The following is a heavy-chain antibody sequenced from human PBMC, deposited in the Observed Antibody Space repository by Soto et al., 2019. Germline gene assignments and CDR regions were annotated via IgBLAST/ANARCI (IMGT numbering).Heavy chain of an antibody. D-gene: IGHD2-15*01. CDR3: AKGGPDGFCSGGRCYFDY. CDR1: GFTFDDYA. J-gene: IGHJ4*02. Sequence: EVQLVESGGGLVQPGRSLRLSCAASGFTFDDYAMHWVRRVPGKGLEWVSSISWNSNIIGYAASVKGRFTISRDKAKNSLYLQMISLRPEDTALYYCAKGGPDGFCSGGRCYFDYWGQGTLVTVSS. CDR2: ISWNSNII. V-gene: IGHV3-9*01.